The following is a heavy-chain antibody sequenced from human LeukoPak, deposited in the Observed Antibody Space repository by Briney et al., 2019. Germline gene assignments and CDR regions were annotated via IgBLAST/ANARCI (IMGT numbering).Heavy chain of an antibody. D-gene: IGHD4-17*01. CDR1: GFTFSDYY. J-gene: IGHJ5*02. CDR2: ISSSGSTI. Sequence: GGSLRLSCAASGFTFSDYYMSWIRQAPGKGLEWVSYISSSGSTIYYADSVKGRFTISRDNSKNTLYLQMNSLRPDDTAAYYCAKFSYGDYVAWGQGTLVIVSS. V-gene: IGHV3-11*04. CDR3: AKFSYGDYVA.